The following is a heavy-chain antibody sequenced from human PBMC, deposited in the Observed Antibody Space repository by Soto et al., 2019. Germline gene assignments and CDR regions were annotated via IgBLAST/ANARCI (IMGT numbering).Heavy chain of an antibody. D-gene: IGHD6-13*01. J-gene: IGHJ6*02. CDR3: ARDTQSPYSSSWYTDYYYYGMDV. V-gene: IGHV1-46*03. Sequence: ASVKVSCKASGYTFTSYYMHWVRQAPGQGLEWMGIINPSGGSTSYAQKFQGRVTMTRDTSTSTVYMELSSLRSEDTAVYYCARDTQSPYSSSWYTDYYYYGMDVWGQ. CDR2: INPSGGST. CDR1: GYTFTSYY.